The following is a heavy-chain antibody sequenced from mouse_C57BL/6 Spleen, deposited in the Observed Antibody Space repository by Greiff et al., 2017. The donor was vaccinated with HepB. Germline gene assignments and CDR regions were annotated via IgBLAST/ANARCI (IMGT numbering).Heavy chain of an antibody. Sequence: QVQLQQPGAELVKPGASVKLSCKASGYTFTSYWMHWVKQRPGRGLEWIGRIDPNSGGTKYNEKFKSKATLTVDKPSSTAYMQLSSLTSEDSSVYYCARSRITTVVADFDYWGQGTTLTVSS. D-gene: IGHD1-1*01. CDR3: ARSRITTVVADFDY. J-gene: IGHJ2*01. CDR2: IDPNSGGT. V-gene: IGHV1-72*01. CDR1: GYTFTSYW.